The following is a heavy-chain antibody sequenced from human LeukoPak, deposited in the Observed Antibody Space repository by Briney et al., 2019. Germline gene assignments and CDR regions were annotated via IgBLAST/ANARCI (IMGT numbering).Heavy chain of an antibody. V-gene: IGHV3-11*01. CDR2: ISSSGTTI. D-gene: IGHD6-19*01. CDR3: AREGGAIGSGWVAFDY. Sequence: GGSLRLSCATSGFTFIAYYMSCIRQAPGKGLEWVSYISSSGTTIYYAYSVKCRFTISRDNAKNSLYLQMSSLRAEDTAVYYCAREGGAIGSGWVAFDYGGQGTLVTVSS. J-gene: IGHJ4*02. CDR1: GFTFIAYY.